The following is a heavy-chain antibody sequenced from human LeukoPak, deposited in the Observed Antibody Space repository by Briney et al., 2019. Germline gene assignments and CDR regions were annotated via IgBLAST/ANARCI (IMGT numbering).Heavy chain of an antibody. CDR2: ISGSGGST. CDR1: GFTFSSYA. CDR3: ARQLGYCSDGSCYLDY. D-gene: IGHD2-15*01. Sequence: PGGSLRLSCAASGFTFSSYAMSWVRQAPGKGLELVSAISGSGGSTYYADSVKGRFTISRDNSKNTLYLQMNSLRAEDAAVYYCARQLGYCSDGSCYLDYWGQGTLVTVSS. J-gene: IGHJ4*02. V-gene: IGHV3-23*01.